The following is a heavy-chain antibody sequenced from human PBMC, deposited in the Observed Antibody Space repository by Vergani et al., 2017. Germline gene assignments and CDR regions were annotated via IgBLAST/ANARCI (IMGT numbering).Heavy chain of an antibody. D-gene: IGHD3-22*01. CDR3: ARVYSSGYYGPDAFDI. CDR1: GGSISSGGYY. V-gene: IGHV4-31*03. CDR2: IYYSGST. Sequence: QVQLQESGPGLVKPSQTLSLTCTVSGGSISSGGYYWSWIRQHPGKGLEWIGYIYYSGSTYYNPSLKSRVTISVDTSKNQFSLKLSSVTAADTAVYYCARVYSSGYYGPDAFDIWGQGTMVTVSS. J-gene: IGHJ3*02.